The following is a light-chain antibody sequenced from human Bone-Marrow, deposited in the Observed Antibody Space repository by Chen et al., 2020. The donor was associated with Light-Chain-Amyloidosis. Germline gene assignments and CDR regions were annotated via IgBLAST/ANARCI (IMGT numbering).Light chain of an antibody. J-gene: IGLJ3*02. CDR3: QSYQGSSEGV. CDR2: EDD. CDR1: SGSIATNY. Sequence: NFMLTQPHSVSESLGKTVIISCTRSSGSIATNYVQWYQQRPGRSPTTVIYEDDQRPSGVPNQFSGSNKRSSNSASLTISGLKTEEEADYYCQSYQGSSEGVFGGGTKMTVL. V-gene: IGLV6-57*01.